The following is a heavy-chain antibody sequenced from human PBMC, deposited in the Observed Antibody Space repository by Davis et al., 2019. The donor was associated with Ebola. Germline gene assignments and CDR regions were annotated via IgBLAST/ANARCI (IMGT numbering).Heavy chain of an antibody. CDR3: GRGMLSFDY. V-gene: IGHV3-20*04. D-gene: IGHD2-8*01. Sequence: GESLKISCAASGFTFDDYGMSRVRQAPGKGLEWVSAINWNGGSTTYADSVKGRFTISRDNAKNSLYLQMNSLRAEDTALYYCGRGMLSFDYWGQGTLVTVSS. CDR1: GFTFDDYG. CDR2: INWNGGST. J-gene: IGHJ4*02.